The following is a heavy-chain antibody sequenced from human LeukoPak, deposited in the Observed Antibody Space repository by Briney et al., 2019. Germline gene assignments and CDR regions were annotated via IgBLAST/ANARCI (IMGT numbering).Heavy chain of an antibody. CDR3: ARDRTCAFDL. V-gene: IGHV1-18*04. Sequence: ASVKVSCKASGYTFTSNGISWVRQAPGQGLEWMGWISAYSGNTNYAQKFQGRVTMTTDTSTSAAYMELRSLRSDDTAVYYCARDRTCAFDLWGQGTLVTVSS. CDR1: GYTFTSNG. J-gene: IGHJ4*02. CDR2: ISAYSGNT. D-gene: IGHD1/OR15-1a*01.